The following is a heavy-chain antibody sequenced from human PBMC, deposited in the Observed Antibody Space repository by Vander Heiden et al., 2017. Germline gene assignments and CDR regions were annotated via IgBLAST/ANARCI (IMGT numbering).Heavy chain of an antibody. Sequence: RAGGSLRLSCAASGFTFSSYAMSWVRQAPGKGLEWVSAISGSGGITYYADSVKGRFTISRDNSKNTLYLQMNSLRAEDTAVYFCAKGEYDFWSGYRLNWFDPWGQGTLVTVSS. CDR3: AKGEYDFWSGYRLNWFDP. V-gene: IGHV3-23*01. CDR1: GFTFSSYA. CDR2: ISGSGGIT. J-gene: IGHJ5*02. D-gene: IGHD3-3*01.